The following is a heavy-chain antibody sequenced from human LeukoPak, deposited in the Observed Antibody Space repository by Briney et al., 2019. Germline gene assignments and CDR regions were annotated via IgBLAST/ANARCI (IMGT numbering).Heavy chain of an antibody. D-gene: IGHD3-22*01. Sequence: GGSLRLSCAASGFTFSSYGMHWVRQAPGKGLEWVAVISYDGSNKYYADSVKGRFTISRDNSKNTLYLQMNSLRAEDTAVYYCAKSYYYDSSGYYSDYWGQGTLLTVSS. J-gene: IGHJ4*02. CDR2: ISYDGSNK. CDR3: AKSYYYDSSGYYSDY. V-gene: IGHV3-30*18. CDR1: GFTFSSYG.